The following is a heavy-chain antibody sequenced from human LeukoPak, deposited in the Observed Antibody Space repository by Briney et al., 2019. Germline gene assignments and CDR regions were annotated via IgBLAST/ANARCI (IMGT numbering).Heavy chain of an antibody. CDR3: ARIDSSGYNIDY. V-gene: IGHV3-53*01. CDR1: GFTFSDYA. J-gene: IGHJ4*01. Sequence: GGSLRLSCAASGFTFSDYAMNWARQAPGKGLEWVSVIYSGGSTYYADSVKGRFTISRDNSKNTLYLQMNSLRAEDTAVYYCARIDSSGYNIDYWGQGTLVTVSS. CDR2: IYSGGST. D-gene: IGHD3-22*01.